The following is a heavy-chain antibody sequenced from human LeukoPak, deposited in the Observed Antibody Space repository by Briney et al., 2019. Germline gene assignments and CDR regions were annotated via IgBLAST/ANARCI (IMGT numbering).Heavy chain of an antibody. CDR1: GFTFNRCN. J-gene: IGHJ6*03. D-gene: IGHD6-19*01. CDR2: ISTSSSYI. CDR3: ARDGAVAGTAAGYYYYMDV. V-gene: IGHV3-21*01. Sequence: PGGSLRLSCAASGFTFNRCNMNWVRRAPGKGLEWVSSISTSSSYIYYADSVKGRFTISRDNSKNTLYLQMNSLRAEDTAVYYCARDGAVAGTAAGYYYYMDVWGKGTTVTVSS.